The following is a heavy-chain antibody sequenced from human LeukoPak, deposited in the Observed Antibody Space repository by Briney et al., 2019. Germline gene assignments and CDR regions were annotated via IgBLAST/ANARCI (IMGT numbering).Heavy chain of an antibody. Sequence: SETLSLTCTVSGGSISSYYWSWIRQPPGKGLEWIGYIYYSGSTNYNPSLKSRVTISVDTSKNQFPLKLSSVTAADTAVYYCARVGTDYGEFYYYYMDVWGKGTTVTISS. D-gene: IGHD4-17*01. CDR3: ARVGTDYGEFYYYYMDV. J-gene: IGHJ6*03. CDR1: GGSISSYY. V-gene: IGHV4-59*01. CDR2: IYYSGST.